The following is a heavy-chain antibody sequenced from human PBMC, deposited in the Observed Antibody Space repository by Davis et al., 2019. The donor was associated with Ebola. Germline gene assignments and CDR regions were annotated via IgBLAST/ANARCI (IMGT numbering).Heavy chain of an antibody. CDR3: ARGAVYGGNYYWYFDL. D-gene: IGHD4-23*01. Sequence: ESLKISCAASGFTFSSYSMNWVRQPPGKGLEWIGYIYYSGSTNYKPSLKSRVTISVDTSKNQFSLKLSSVTAADTAVYYCARGAVYGGNYYWYFDLWGRGTLVTVSS. CDR2: IYYSGST. J-gene: IGHJ2*01. CDR1: GFTFSSYS. V-gene: IGHV4-59*01.